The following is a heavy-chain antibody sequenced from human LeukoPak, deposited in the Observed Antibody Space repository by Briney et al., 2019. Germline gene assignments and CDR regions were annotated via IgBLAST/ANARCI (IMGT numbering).Heavy chain of an antibody. CDR2: IIPIFGTA. J-gene: IGHJ6*02. Sequence: SVKVSCKASGGTFSSYAISWVRQAPGQGLEWMGGIIPIFGTANYAQKFQGRVTITADESTSTAYMELSSLRSEDTAVYYCANCGGDCYATYYYYYGMDVWGQGTTLTVSS. V-gene: IGHV1-69*01. CDR3: ANCGGDCYATYYYYYGMDV. CDR1: GGTFSSYA. D-gene: IGHD2-21*02.